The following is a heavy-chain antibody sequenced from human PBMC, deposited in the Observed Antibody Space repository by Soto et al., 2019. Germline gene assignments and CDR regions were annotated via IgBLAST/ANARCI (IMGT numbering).Heavy chain of an antibody. CDR2: INACNGNT. J-gene: IGHJ4*02. CDR1: GYTFTSYA. CDR3: TRILGYCSGGTCDY. D-gene: IGHD2-15*01. V-gene: IGHV1-3*01. Sequence: QVQLVQSGAEVKKPGASVKVSCKASGYTFTSYAIHWVRQAPGQRLEWMGWINACNGNTKYSQKFQGRVTITRDTSASTAYMELSSLRSEDTALYYCTRILGYCSGGTCDYWGQGTLVTVSS.